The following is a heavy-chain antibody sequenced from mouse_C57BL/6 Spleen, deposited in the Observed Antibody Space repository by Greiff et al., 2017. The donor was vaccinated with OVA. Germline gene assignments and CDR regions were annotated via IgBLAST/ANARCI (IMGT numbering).Heavy chain of an antibody. V-gene: IGHV1-15*01. Sequence: VQLQQSGAELVRPGASVTLSCKASGYTFTDYEMHWVKQTPVHGLEWIGAIDPETGGTAYNQKFKGKAILTADKSSSTAYMELRSLTSEDSAVYYCTRGADDGYSPYWGQGTLVTVSA. J-gene: IGHJ3*01. CDR1: GYTFTDYE. CDR2: IDPETGGT. D-gene: IGHD2-3*01. CDR3: TRGADDGYSPY.